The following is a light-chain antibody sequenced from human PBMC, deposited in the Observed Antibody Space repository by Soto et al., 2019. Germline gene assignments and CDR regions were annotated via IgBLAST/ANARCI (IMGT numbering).Light chain of an antibody. CDR3: QQSYSTPFT. V-gene: IGKV1-39*01. CDR2: AAS. Sequence: DIQMTQSPSSLSASVGVRVTITCRASQSISSYLNWYQQKPGKAPKLLIYAASSLHSGVPSRFSGSGSVTDFTLTISSLQPEDFATYYCQQSYSTPFTFGPGTKVDIK. J-gene: IGKJ3*01. CDR1: QSISSY.